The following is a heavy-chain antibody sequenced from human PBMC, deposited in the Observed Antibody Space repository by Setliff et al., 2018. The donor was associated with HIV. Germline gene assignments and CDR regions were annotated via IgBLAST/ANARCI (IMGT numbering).Heavy chain of an antibody. CDR2: MNPNSGNT. CDR3: ARVATVSHPGDYFDY. D-gene: IGHD4-4*01. Sequence: ASVKVSCKASGDTFTSYDINWVRQATGQGLEWMGWMNPNSGNTGYAQKFQGRVTLTRNTSISTAYMELSSLRSEDTAVYSCARVATVSHPGDYFDYWGQGTLVTVSS. V-gene: IGHV1-8*01. J-gene: IGHJ4*02. CDR1: GDTFTSYD.